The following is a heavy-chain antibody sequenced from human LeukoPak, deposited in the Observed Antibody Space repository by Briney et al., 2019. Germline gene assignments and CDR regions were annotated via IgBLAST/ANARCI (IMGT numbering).Heavy chain of an antibody. CDR3: ARTLRAVTTFFVY. J-gene: IGHJ4*02. D-gene: IGHD4-17*01. CDR2: IIPIFGTA. V-gene: IGHV1-69*05. Sequence: SVKVSCKASGGTFSSYAISWVRQAPGQGLEWMGGIIPIFGTANYAQKLQGRVTMTTDTSTSTAYMELRSLRSDDTAVYYCARTLRAVTTFFVYWGQGTLVTVSS. CDR1: GGTFSSYA.